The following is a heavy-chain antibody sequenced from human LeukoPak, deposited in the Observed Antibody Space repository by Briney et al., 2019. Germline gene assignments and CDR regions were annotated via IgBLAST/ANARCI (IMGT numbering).Heavy chain of an antibody. CDR1: GGSISSSSYY. J-gene: IGHJ4*02. D-gene: IGHD3-3*01. CDR3: ARDDGPTCDFWSGYPYY. Sequence: PSETLSLTCTVSGGSISSSSYYWGWIRQPPGKGLEWIGSIYYSGSTYYNPSFKSRVTISVDTSKNQFSLKLSSVTAADTAVYYCARDDGPTCDFWSGYPYYWGQGTLVTVSS. CDR2: IYYSGST. V-gene: IGHV4-39*01.